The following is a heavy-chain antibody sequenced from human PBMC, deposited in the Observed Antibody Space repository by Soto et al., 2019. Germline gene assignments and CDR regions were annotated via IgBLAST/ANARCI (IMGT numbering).Heavy chain of an antibody. CDR2: ISSSSSTI. D-gene: IGHD1-7*01. CDR1: GFTLSDHY. J-gene: IGHJ4*02. V-gene: IGHV3-48*02. Sequence: LRLSCAGSGFTLSDHYIDWVRQAPGKGLEWVSYISSSSSTIYYADSVKGRFTISRDNAKNSLYLQMNSLRDEDTAVYYCARVRLGNWNYKDYWGQGTLVTVSS. CDR3: ARVRLGNWNYKDY.